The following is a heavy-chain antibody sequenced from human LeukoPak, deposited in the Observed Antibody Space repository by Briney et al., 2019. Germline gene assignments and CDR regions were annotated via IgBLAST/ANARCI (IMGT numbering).Heavy chain of an antibody. D-gene: IGHD3-10*01. CDR3: ARVETVLWFGELDHPMNWFDP. V-gene: IGHV4-59*01. Sequence: SETLSLTCAVSGGSISSYYWSWIRQPPGKGLEWIGYIYYSGSTNYNPSLKSRVTISVDTSKNQFSLKLSSVTAADTAVYYCARVETVLWFGELDHPMNWFDPWGQGTLVTVSS. J-gene: IGHJ5*02. CDR1: GGSISSYY. CDR2: IYYSGST.